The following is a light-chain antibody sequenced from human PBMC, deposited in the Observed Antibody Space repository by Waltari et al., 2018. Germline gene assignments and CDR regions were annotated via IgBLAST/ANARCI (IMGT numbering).Light chain of an antibody. V-gene: IGKV2D-29*01. CDR3: MQTKQFPWT. Sequence: DIVMTQTPVSLSVTPGQSASISCKFSQSLLYTDGKTYFYWYLQKAGQPPQLLIYEISKRFSGGPERVSGSGSGTDFTLKISRVEAEDVGVYYCMQTKQFPWTLGQGTKVEVK. J-gene: IGKJ1*01. CDR2: EIS. CDR1: QSLLYTDGKTY.